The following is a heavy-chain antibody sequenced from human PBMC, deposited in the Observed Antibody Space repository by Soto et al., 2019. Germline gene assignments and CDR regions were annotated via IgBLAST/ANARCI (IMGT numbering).Heavy chain of an antibody. CDR3: AHSRYDILTGYYNGGGIDP. CDR1: GFSLSTSGVG. D-gene: IGHD3-9*01. V-gene: IGHV2-5*02. J-gene: IGHJ5*02. Sequence: SGPTLVNPTQTLTLTCTFSGFSLSTSGVGVGWIRQPPGKALEWLALIYWDDDKRYSPSLKSRLTITKDTSKNQVVLTMTNMDPVDTATYYCAHSRYDILTGYYNGGGIDPWGQGTLVTVS. CDR2: IYWDDDK.